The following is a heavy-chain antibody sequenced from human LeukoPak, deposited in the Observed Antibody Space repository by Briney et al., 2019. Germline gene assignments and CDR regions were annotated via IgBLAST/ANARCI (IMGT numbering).Heavy chain of an antibody. D-gene: IGHD3-22*01. V-gene: IGHV1-8*01. CDR2: MNPNSGNT. CDR1: GYTFTSYD. Sequence: ASVNVSCKASGYTFTSYDINWVRRAPGQGLEWMGWMNPNSGNTGYAQTFQGRVTMTRNTSISTVYMELNSLRSEDTAMYYCARGLRLPDSSGYVIDYWGQGTLVTVSS. CDR3: ARGLRLPDSSGYVIDY. J-gene: IGHJ4*02.